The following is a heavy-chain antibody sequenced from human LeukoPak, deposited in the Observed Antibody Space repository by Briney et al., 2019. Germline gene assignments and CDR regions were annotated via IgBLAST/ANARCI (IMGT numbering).Heavy chain of an antibody. J-gene: IGHJ5*02. CDR1: GFTFSSYA. CDR3: AKGSNWGSGYFDP. V-gene: IGHV3-23*01. Sequence: GGSLRLSCAASGFTFSSYAMSWVRQAPGKGLEWVSAISSSGGSTYYADSVKGRFTFSRDNSKSTLYLQMNSLRAEDTAVYYCAKGSNWGSGYFDPWGQGTLVTVSS. D-gene: IGHD5-24*01. CDR2: ISSSGGST.